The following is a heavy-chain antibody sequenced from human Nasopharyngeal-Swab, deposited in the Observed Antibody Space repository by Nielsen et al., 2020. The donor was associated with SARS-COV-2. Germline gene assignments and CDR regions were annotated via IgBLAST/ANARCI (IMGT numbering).Heavy chain of an antibody. CDR2: INHSGST. V-gene: IGHV4-34*01. Sequence: WIRQPPGKGLEWIGEINHSGSTNYNPSLKSRVTISVDTSKNQFSLKLSSVTAADTAVYYCARSIAAAGTSSGYYGMDVWGQGTTVTVS. CDR3: ARSIAAAGTSSGYYGMDV. D-gene: IGHD6-13*01. J-gene: IGHJ6*02.